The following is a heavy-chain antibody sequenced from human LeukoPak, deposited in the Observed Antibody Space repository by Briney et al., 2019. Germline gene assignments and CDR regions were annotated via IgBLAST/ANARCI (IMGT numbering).Heavy chain of an antibody. CDR1: GYSISSGYY. Sequence: SETLSLTCTVSGYSISSGYYWGWIRQPPGKGLEWIGTIYHSGSTYYNPSLKSRVTMSVDTSKNQFSLKLSSVTAADTAVYYCAGYPDIVVVPAAIDWYFDLWGRGTLVTVSS. V-gene: IGHV4-38-2*02. D-gene: IGHD2-2*01. CDR2: IYHSGST. J-gene: IGHJ2*01. CDR3: AGYPDIVVVPAAIDWYFDL.